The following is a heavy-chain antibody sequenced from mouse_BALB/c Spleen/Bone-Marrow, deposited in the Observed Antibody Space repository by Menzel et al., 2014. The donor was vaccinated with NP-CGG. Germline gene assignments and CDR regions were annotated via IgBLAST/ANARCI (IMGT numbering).Heavy chain of an antibody. J-gene: IGHJ2*01. CDR2: INTETGEP. CDR1: GYTFTDYS. V-gene: IGHV9-2-1*01. CDR3: ARGGYYYFDY. Sequence: VVESGPELKKPGETVKISCKASGYTFTDYSMHWVKQAPGKGLKWMGWINTETGEPTYADDFKGRFAFSLETSASTAYLQINNLKNEDTATYFCARGGYYYFDYWGQGTTLTVSS. D-gene: IGHD2-3*01.